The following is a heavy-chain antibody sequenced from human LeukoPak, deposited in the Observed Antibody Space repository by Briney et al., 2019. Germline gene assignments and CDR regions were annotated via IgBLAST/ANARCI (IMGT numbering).Heavy chain of an antibody. CDR3: ASSIIRVDDLSPVDY. Sequence: PSETLSLTCTVSGGSISSYYWSWIRQPPGKGREWIGYIYYSGSTNYNTSLKSRVNISVAKSTPQFSLKLTSVTAADTAVYYCASSIIRVDDLSPVDYWGRGTLVTVSS. CDR1: GGSISSYY. J-gene: IGHJ4*02. D-gene: IGHD3-16*02. CDR2: IYYSGST. V-gene: IGHV4-59*12.